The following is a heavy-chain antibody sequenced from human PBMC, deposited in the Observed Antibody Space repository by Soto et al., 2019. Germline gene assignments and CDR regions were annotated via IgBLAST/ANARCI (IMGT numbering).Heavy chain of an antibody. CDR3: AREQLERGWFDP. Sequence: GGSLRLSCAASGFTFSSYAMSWVRQAPGKGLEWVANIKQDGSEKYYVDSVKGRFTISRDNAKNSLYLQMNSLRAEDTAVYYCAREQLERGWFDPWGQGTLVTVSS. D-gene: IGHD1-1*01. CDR1: GFTFSSYA. J-gene: IGHJ5*02. V-gene: IGHV3-7*04. CDR2: IKQDGSEK.